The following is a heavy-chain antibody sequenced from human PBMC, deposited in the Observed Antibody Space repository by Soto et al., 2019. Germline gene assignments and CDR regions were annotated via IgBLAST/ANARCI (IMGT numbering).Heavy chain of an antibody. D-gene: IGHD6-19*01. CDR2: INSDGSST. V-gene: IGHV3-74*01. J-gene: IGHJ6*03. CDR3: ARAPSSDWYLGPAGADVYMDV. Sequence: GGSLRLSCAASGFTFSSYWIHWVRQAPGKGLMWVSRINSDGSSTSYADSVKGRFTISRDNVKDTLYLQMNNLRAEDTAVYYCARAPSSDWYLGPAGADVYMDVWGKGTTVTVSS. CDR1: GFTFSSYW.